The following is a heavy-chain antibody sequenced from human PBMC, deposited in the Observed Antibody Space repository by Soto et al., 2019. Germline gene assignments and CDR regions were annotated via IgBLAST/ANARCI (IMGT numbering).Heavy chain of an antibody. CDR1: GGSVSTYY. J-gene: IGHJ4*02. V-gene: IGHV4-59*02. Sequence: SETLSLTCTISGGSVSTYYWSWIRQPPGKELEWIGLTSYSGNTNYNPSLKSRVAIAVDTSKNQFSLTLNSVTAADTAVYYCARDGVGPFDYWGQGTLVTVSS. CDR2: TSYSGNT. CDR3: ARDGVGPFDY. D-gene: IGHD3-3*01.